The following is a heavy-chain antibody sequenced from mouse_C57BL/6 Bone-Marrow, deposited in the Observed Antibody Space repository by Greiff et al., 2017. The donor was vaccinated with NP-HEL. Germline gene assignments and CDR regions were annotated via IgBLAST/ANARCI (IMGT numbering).Heavy chain of an antibody. D-gene: IGHD4-1*01. CDR2: ISYDGSN. V-gene: IGHV3-6*01. CDR1: GYSITSGYY. Sequence: VQLKQSGPGLVKPSQSLSLTCSVTGYSITSGYYWNWIRQFPGNKLEWMGYISYDGSNNFNPSLKNRISITRDTSKNQFFLKLNSVTTEDTATYYCARGGWDGGGYFDVWGTGTTVTVSS. J-gene: IGHJ1*03. CDR3: ARGGWDGGGYFDV.